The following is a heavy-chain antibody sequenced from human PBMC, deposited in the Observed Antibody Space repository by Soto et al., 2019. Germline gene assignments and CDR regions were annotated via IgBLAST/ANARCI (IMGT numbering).Heavy chain of an antibody. J-gene: IGHJ5*02. Sequence: QVQLVESGGGVVQPGRSLRLSCAASGFTFSSYGMHWVRQAPGKGLEWVAVISYDGSNKYYADSVKGRFTVSRDNSKNTLYLQMTRLRAEDTAVYYCAKDQEQQLGHFDPWGQGTLVTVSS. V-gene: IGHV3-30*18. CDR2: ISYDGSNK. CDR3: AKDQEQQLGHFDP. D-gene: IGHD6-13*01. CDR1: GFTFSSYG.